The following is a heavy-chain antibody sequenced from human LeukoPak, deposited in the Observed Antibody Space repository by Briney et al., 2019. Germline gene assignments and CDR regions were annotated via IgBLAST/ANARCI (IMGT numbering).Heavy chain of an antibody. CDR1: GFTFSSDA. V-gene: IGHV3-64*04. CDR3: AREQRKLGVRFDY. Sequence: GGSLRLSCSASGFTFSSDAIHWVRQAPGKRLEYVSAISHNGDNTYYADSVKGRFTISRDNSKNTLYLQMNCLRAEDTAVYYCAREQRKLGVRFDYWGQGTLVTVSS. CDR2: ISHNGDNT. D-gene: IGHD7-27*01. J-gene: IGHJ4*02.